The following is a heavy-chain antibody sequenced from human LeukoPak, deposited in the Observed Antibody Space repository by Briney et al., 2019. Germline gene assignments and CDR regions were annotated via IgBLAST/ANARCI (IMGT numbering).Heavy chain of an antibody. CDR2: IYYSGST. CDR3: ARHFAFSYYYMDV. CDR1: GDSISSGSSY. V-gene: IGHV4-31*03. J-gene: IGHJ6*03. D-gene: IGHD3-3*02. Sequence: PSETLSLTCTVSGDSISSGSSYWSWIRQHPGKGLEWIGYIYYSGSTYYNPSLKSRLTISLDTSKNHFSLKLSSVTAADTAVYYCARHFAFSYYYMDVWGKGTTVTVSS.